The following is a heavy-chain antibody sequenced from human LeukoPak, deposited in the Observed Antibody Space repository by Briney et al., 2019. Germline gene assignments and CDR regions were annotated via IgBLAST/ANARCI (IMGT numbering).Heavy chain of an antibody. Sequence: ASVKVSCKASGYTFTGYYMHWVRQAPGQGLEWMGWINPNSGGTNYAQKFQGRVTITADESTSTAYMELSSLRSEDTAVYYCASQYYDYVWGSYRLYYFDYWGQGTLVTVSS. D-gene: IGHD3-16*02. CDR3: ASQYYDYVWGSYRLYYFDY. V-gene: IGHV1-2*02. J-gene: IGHJ4*02. CDR1: GYTFTGYY. CDR2: INPNSGGT.